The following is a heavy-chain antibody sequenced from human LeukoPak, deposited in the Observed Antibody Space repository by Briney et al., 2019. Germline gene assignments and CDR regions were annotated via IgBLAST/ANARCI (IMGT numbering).Heavy chain of an antibody. V-gene: IGHV1-2*02. J-gene: IGHJ6*04. Sequence: VASVKVSCKASGYTFTGYYMHWVRQAPGQGLEWVGWINPDTGGTNYAHKFQGRVTITRDTSISTAYMELSRLRSDDTAVYYCAREGVVKGTDVWGKGTTVTVSA. CDR1: GYTFTGYY. CDR2: INPDTGGT. CDR3: AREGVVKGTDV.